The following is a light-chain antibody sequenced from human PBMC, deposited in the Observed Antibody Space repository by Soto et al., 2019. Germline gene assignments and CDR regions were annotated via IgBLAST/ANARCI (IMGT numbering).Light chain of an antibody. J-gene: IGKJ1*01. CDR1: QSVISN. Sequence: RSEHSRVGSQSVISNLAWYQQRPGQAPRLLIFGASTRATGIPARFSGSGSGTEFTEPICRLVGAEFAIYYCMEYDEWRRGTVGPGTKVDIK. CDR2: GAS. CDR3: MEYDEWRRGT. V-gene: IGKV3-15*01.